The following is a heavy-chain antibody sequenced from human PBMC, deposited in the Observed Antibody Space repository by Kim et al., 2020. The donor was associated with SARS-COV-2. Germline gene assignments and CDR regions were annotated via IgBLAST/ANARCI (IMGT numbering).Heavy chain of an antibody. Sequence: ASVKVSCKASGYTFTSYYMHWVRQAPGQGLEWMGIINPSGGSTSYAQKFQGRVTMTRDTSTSTVYMELSSLRSEDTAVYYCARRGTGYSSGWYIYYYYGMDVWGQGTTVTVSS. J-gene: IGHJ6*02. CDR3: ARRGTGYSSGWYIYYYYGMDV. CDR2: INPSGGST. V-gene: IGHV1-46*01. CDR1: GYTFTSYY. D-gene: IGHD6-19*01.